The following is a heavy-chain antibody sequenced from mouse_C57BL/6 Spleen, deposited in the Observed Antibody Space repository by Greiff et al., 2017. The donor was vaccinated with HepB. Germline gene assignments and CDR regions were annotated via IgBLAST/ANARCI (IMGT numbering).Heavy chain of an antibody. CDR1: GFTFSSYG. CDR3: AREASITTVVATNFDV. CDR2: ISSGGSYT. Sequence: DVHLVESGGDLVKPGGSLKLSCAASGFTFSSYGMSWVRQTPDKRLEWVATISSGGSYTYYTDSVKGRFTISRDNAKNTLYLQMSSLKSEDTAMYYCAREASITTVVATNFDVWGTGTTVTVSS. D-gene: IGHD1-1*01. J-gene: IGHJ1*03. V-gene: IGHV5-6*01.